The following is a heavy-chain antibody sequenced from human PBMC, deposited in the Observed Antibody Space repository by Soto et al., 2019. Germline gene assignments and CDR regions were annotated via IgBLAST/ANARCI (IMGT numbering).Heavy chain of an antibody. J-gene: IGHJ4*02. CDR2: VKDGGHT. Sequence: QVQLQQWGAGLLKPSETLSLNCAVTGGSLSGYYWSWIRQPPGKGLEWIGEVKDGGHTNYSPSLRGRVIISSDTCNYQFSLRLNSVTAADTGVYSCARGQEGVVATHWDQGSLVTVSS. CDR1: GGSLSGYY. D-gene: IGHD5-12*01. V-gene: IGHV4-34*01. CDR3: ARGQEGVVATH.